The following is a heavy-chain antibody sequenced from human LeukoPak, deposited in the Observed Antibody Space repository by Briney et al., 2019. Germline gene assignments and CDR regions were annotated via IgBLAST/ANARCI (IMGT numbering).Heavy chain of an antibody. CDR2: IYYSGST. CDR1: GGSISSSSYY. D-gene: IGHD2-15*01. CDR3: ARQGIGYFDY. J-gene: IGHJ4*02. V-gene: IGHV4-39*01. Sequence: PSETLSVTCTVSGGSISSSSYYWGWIRQPPGKGLEWIGSIYYSGSTYYNPSLKSRVTISVDTSKNQFSLKLSSVTAADTAVYYCARQGIGYFDYWGQGTLVTVSS.